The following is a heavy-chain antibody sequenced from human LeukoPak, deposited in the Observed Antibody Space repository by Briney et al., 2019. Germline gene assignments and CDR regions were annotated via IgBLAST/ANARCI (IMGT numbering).Heavy chain of an antibody. CDR2: IYSGGNT. D-gene: IGHD3-22*01. V-gene: IGHV3-53*01. CDR1: GFTFSSYA. Sequence: GGSLRLSCAASGFTFSSYAMSWVRQVPGKGLEWVSVIYSGGNTYYTDSVKGRFTISRDNPKNTVFLQMGSLRGEDTAVYYCARCYYDGSGFYYYFDYWGQGTLVTVSS. CDR3: ARCYYDGSGFYYYFDY. J-gene: IGHJ4*02.